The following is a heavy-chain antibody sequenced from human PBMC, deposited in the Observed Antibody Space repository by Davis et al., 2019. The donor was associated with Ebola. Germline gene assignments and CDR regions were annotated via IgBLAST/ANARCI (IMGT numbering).Heavy chain of an antibody. J-gene: IGHJ6*02. V-gene: IGHV4-59*12. CDR3: ARALDYYGMDV. CDR2: IYYSGST. Sequence: MPSETLSLTCTVPGGSISSYYWSWIRQPPGKGLEWIGYIYYSGSTNYNPSLKSRVTISVDTSKNQFSLKLSSVTAADTAVYYCARALDYYGMDVWGQGTTVTVSS. CDR1: GGSISSYY.